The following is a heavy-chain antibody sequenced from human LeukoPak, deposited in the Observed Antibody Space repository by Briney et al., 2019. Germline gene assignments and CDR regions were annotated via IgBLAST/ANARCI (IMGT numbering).Heavy chain of an antibody. V-gene: IGHV1-24*01. Sequence: ASVKLSCKVSGNSLTDLNIQWVRQAPGKGLECMGGFDPEQAKTVYAENFQGRVIMTEDPSTDTAYMELSSLRSEDTAIYYCATRSGYFWSGYENWGQGTLVIVSS. J-gene: IGHJ4*02. CDR1: GNSLTDLN. CDR3: ATRSGYFWSGYEN. D-gene: IGHD3-3*01. CDR2: FDPEQAKT.